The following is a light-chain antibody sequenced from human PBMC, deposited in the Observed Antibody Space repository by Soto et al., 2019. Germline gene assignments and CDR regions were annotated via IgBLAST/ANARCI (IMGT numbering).Light chain of an antibody. CDR3: HQYGGSPPYT. CDR2: GAS. V-gene: IGKV3-20*01. CDR1: QSVSSSY. J-gene: IGKJ2*01. Sequence: EIVLTQSPGTLSLSPGERATLYCRASQSVSSSYLAWYQQKPGQAPRLLIYGASSRATGIPDRFSGSGSGTDFTLTISRLEPEDVAVYDCHQYGGSPPYTFGQGTELVIK.